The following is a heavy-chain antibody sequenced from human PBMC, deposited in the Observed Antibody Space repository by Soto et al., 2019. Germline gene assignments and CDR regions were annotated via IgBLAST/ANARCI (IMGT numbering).Heavy chain of an antibody. D-gene: IGHD6-13*01. CDR2: ISGSGGST. CDR3: AKSEQQLVPFGYFDY. J-gene: IGHJ4*02. CDR1: GFTFSSYA. Sequence: GGSLRLSCAASGFTFSSYAMSWVRQAPGKGLEWVSAISGSGGSTYYADSVKGRFTISRDNSKNTLYLQMNSLRAEDTAVYYCAKSEQQLVPFGYFDYWGQGTLVTAPQ. V-gene: IGHV3-23*01.